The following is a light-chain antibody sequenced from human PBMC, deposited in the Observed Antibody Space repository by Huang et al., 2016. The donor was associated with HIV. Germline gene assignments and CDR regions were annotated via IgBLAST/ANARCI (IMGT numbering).Light chain of an antibody. V-gene: IGKV1-5*03. CDR3: QKYNSWT. CDR1: HSISDW. J-gene: IGKJ1*01. Sequence: DIRMTQSPSTLSASIGARVTITCRSSHSISDWWAWYQQKPVGAPKLLIYQASTLQTGVSSRFSGRASVTEFTLTISGLQPDDFATYYCQKYNSWTFGQGTKVEIK. CDR2: QAS.